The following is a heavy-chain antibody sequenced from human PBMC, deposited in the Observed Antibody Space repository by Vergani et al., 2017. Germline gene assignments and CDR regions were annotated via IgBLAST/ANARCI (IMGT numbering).Heavy chain of an antibody. Sequence: QLQLQESGPGLVKPSETLSLTCTVSGGSISSYYWSWIRQPPGKGLEWIGYIYYSGSTNYNPPLKSRVTISVDTSKNQFSLKLSSVTAADTAVYYCARQLVGYSSGWYGYFDLWGRGTLVTVSS. J-gene: IGHJ2*01. CDR3: ARQLVGYSSGWYGYFDL. D-gene: IGHD6-19*01. CDR2: IYYSGST. CDR1: GGSISSYY. V-gene: IGHV4-59*01.